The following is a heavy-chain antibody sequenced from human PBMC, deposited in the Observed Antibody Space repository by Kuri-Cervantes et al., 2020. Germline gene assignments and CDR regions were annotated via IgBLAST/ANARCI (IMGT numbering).Heavy chain of an antibody. CDR1: GFTFSSYG. V-gene: IGHV3-33*08. D-gene: IGHD3-10*01. J-gene: IGHJ6*02. Sequence: LSLTCAASGFTFSSYGMHWVRQAPGKGLEWVALIWYDGSNKYYAESVKGRFTISRDNSKNSLYLQMNSLRDEDTAVYYCARRRNYYGSGLYQNDYGMDVWGQGTTVTVSS. CDR3: ARRRNYYGSGLYQNDYGMDV. CDR2: IWYDGSNK.